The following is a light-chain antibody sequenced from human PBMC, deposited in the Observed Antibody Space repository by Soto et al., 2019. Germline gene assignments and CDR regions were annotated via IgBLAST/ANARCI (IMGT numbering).Light chain of an antibody. Sequence: DIHLTQSPSFLSASVGDRVTVTCRASQDISTYLAWFQQKPGKAPQLLVYPASTLQGGVPSRFSGRGSGTEFSLTISSLQPEDVATYYCQQLRTYAYTFGQATKWDIK. CDR1: QDISTY. J-gene: IGKJ2*01. V-gene: IGKV1-9*01. CDR3: QQLRTYAYT. CDR2: PAS.